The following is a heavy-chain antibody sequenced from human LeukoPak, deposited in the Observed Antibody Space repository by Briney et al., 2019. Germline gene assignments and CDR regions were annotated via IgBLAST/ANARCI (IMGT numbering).Heavy chain of an antibody. Sequence: SETLSLTCAVYGGSFSGYYWSWIRQPPAKGLEWIGEINHSGSTNYNLSLKSRVTISVDRSKTQFSLKLSSVTAADTAVYYCARLPKSKQLWLHKSPCYFDYWGQGTLVTVSS. CDR2: INHSGST. D-gene: IGHD5-18*01. V-gene: IGHV4-34*01. CDR1: GGSFSGYY. CDR3: ARLPKSKQLWLHKSPCYFDY. J-gene: IGHJ4*02.